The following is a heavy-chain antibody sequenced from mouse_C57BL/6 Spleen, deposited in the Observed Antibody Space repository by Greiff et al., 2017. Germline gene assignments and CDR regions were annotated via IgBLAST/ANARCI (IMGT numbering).Heavy chain of an antibody. D-gene: IGHD1-1*01. CDR3: ARDYYGSSYPAWFAY. CDR2: IYPGDGDT. Sequence: QVQLQQSGPELVKPGASVKISCKASGYAFSSSWMNWVKQRPGKGLEWIGRIYPGDGDTNYNGKFKGKATLTADKSSSTAYMQLSSLTSEDSAVXFCARDYYGSSYPAWFAYWGQGTLVTVSA. CDR1: GYAFSSSW. J-gene: IGHJ3*01. V-gene: IGHV1-82*01.